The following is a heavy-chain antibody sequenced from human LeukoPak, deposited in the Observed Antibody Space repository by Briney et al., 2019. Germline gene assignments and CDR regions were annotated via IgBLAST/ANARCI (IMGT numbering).Heavy chain of an antibody. J-gene: IGHJ4*02. CDR2: MSSDGSKK. CDR1: GFTFSSYA. D-gene: IGHD4-17*01. Sequence: GGSLRLSCAASGFTFSSYAMHWVPQTPGKGLEWVAVMSSDGSKKYYADSVKGRFTISRDNSKNTLYLQMNSLRAEDTAVYYCAKKFRGTTVISGDYFDYWGQGTLVTVSS. V-gene: IGHV3-30-3*02. CDR3: AKKFRGTTVISGDYFDY.